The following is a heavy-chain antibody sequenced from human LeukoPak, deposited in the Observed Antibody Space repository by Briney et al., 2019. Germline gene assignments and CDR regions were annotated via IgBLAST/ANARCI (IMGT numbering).Heavy chain of an antibody. D-gene: IGHD3-22*01. CDR3: ARAPHYYDSSGTNFDY. CDR1: GFTFSSYA. J-gene: IGHJ4*02. Sequence: GGSLRLSCAASGFTFSSYAMHWVRQAPGKGLEWVAVISYDGSNKYYADSVKGRFTISRDNSKNTLYLQMNSLRAEDTAVYYCARAPHYYDSSGTNFDYWGQGTLVTVSS. V-gene: IGHV3-30-3*01. CDR2: ISYDGSNK.